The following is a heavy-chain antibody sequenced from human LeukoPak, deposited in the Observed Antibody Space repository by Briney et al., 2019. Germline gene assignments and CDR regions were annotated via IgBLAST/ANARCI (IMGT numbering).Heavy chain of an antibody. Sequence: ASLKVSCKASGYTFTSYGISWVRQAPGQGLEWMGWITSYNGDTSYAQKFQGRVTMTTDTSTSTGYMELRSLRSDDTAVYYCARDVSGSYYAYWGQGTLVTVSS. V-gene: IGHV1-18*01. CDR1: GYTFTSYG. J-gene: IGHJ4*02. CDR3: ARDVSGSYYAY. CDR2: ITSYNGDT. D-gene: IGHD1-26*01.